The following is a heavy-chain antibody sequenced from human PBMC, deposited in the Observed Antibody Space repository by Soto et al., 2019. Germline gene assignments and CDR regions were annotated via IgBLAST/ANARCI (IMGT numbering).Heavy chain of an antibody. V-gene: IGHV1-69*02. CDR3: AASYGSGYRAFDY. CDR2: INPIVSMS. D-gene: IGHD3-10*01. Sequence: QVQLVQSGTEVKKPGSSVKVSCKASCDTFSFYTINWVRQAPGLGLEWVGRINPIVSMSNYAQKFQGRVSRTADTSTSTAYMELRSLRSDDTAMYFCAASYGSGYRAFDYWGQGALVIVSS. J-gene: IGHJ4*02. CDR1: CDTFSFYT.